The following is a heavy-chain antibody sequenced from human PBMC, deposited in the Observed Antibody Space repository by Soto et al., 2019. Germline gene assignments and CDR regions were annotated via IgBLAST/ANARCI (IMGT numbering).Heavy chain of an antibody. CDR1: GGPITSGDNY. D-gene: IGHD2-8*01. CDR3: AKDGCPDGICYVRDHWFDP. CDR2: IYYSGPT. V-gene: IGHV4-30-4*01. J-gene: IGHJ5*02. Sequence: PSETLSLTCTVSGGPITSGDNYWSWIRQPPGKGLAGIGYIYYSGPTYYNPSLKSRLTISVDTSKYHFSLRLSSVTAADTAVYYCAKDGCPDGICYVRDHWFDPWGQGAQVTVSS.